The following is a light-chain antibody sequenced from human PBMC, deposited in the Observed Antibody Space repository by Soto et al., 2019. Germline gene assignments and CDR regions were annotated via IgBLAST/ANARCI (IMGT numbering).Light chain of an antibody. CDR2: SAS. Sequence: EIVLTQSPATLSLSPGERATLSCRASQSVASSYLAWYQQKPGRAPRLLFYSASSRATGIPDRFSGSGSGTDFTLTISRLEPEDFAVYYCHHFGSLPETFGQGTKV. CDR1: QSVASSY. V-gene: IGKV3-20*01. J-gene: IGKJ1*01. CDR3: HHFGSLPET.